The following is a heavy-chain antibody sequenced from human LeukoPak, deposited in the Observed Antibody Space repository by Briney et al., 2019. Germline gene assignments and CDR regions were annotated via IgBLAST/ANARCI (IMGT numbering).Heavy chain of an antibody. V-gene: IGHV3-48*03. CDR3: AREGFGDGYGGFNFDY. CDR1: GFTFSSYE. CDR2: ISSSGSTI. D-gene: IGHD5-24*01. J-gene: IGHJ4*02. Sequence: GGSLRLSCAASGFTFSSYEMNWVRQAPGKGLEWVSYISSSGSTIYYADSVKGRFTISRDNAKNSLYLQMNSLRAEDTAVYYCAREGFGDGYGGFNFDYWGQGTLVTVSS.